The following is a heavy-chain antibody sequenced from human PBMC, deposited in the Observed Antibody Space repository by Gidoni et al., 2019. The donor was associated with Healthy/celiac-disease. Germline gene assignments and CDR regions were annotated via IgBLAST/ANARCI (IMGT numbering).Heavy chain of an antibody. CDR1: GLTFSSYA. D-gene: IGHD5-12*01. J-gene: IGHJ4*02. CDR2: ISGSGGST. V-gene: IGHV3-23*01. CDR3: AKDSRRDGYNEYDY. Sequence: EVQLLESGGGLVQPGGSLRLSCAASGLTFSSYAMSWVRQAPGKGLEWVSAISGSGGSTYYADSVKGRFTISRDNSKNTLYLQMNSLRAEDTAVYYCAKDSRRDGYNEYDYWGQGTLVTVSS.